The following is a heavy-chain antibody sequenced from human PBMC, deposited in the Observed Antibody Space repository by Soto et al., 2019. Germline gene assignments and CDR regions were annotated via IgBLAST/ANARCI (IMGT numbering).Heavy chain of an antibody. CDR2: INHSGST. CDR3: ARAGQWLGSYY. J-gene: IGHJ4*02. D-gene: IGHD6-19*01. CDR1: GGSFSGYY. Sequence: QVQLQQWGAGLLKPSETLSLTCAVYGGSFSGYYWSWIRQPQGKGLEWIGEINHSGSTNYNPSLKSRDTISVDTSKNQFSLKLSSVTAADTAVYYCARAGQWLGSYYWGQGTLVTVSS. V-gene: IGHV4-34*01.